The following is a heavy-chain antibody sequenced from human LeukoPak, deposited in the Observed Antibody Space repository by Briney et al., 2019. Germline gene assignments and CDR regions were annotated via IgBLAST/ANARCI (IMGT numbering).Heavy chain of an antibody. CDR1: GGSLSSYY. Sequence: SETLSLTCTVSGGSLSSYYWSWVRQPPGKGLEWIGYIYYSGSTNYNPSLKSRVTISVDTSKNQFSLKLSSVTAADTAVYYCARDHPSSGWYGGAFDIWGQGTMVTVSS. V-gene: IGHV4-59*01. CDR3: ARDHPSSGWYGGAFDI. J-gene: IGHJ3*02. D-gene: IGHD6-19*01. CDR2: IYYSGST.